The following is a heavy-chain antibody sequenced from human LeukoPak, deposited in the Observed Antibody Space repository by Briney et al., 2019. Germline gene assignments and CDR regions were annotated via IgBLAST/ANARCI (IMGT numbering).Heavy chain of an antibody. V-gene: IGHV4-4*07. D-gene: IGHD2-2*01. Sequence: SETLSLTCTGSGGSISSYYWSWIRQPAGKGLEWIGRIYTSGSTNYNPSLKSRVTMSVDTSKYQFSLKLSSVTAADTAVYCCARAPTIQYCSSTSCPGYAFDIWGQGTMVTVSS. J-gene: IGHJ3*02. CDR3: ARAPTIQYCSSTSCPGYAFDI. CDR1: GGSISSYY. CDR2: IYTSGST.